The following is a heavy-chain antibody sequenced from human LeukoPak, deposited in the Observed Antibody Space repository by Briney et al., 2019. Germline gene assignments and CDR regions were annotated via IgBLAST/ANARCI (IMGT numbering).Heavy chain of an antibody. V-gene: IGHV4-30-4*08. CDR1: GGSISSGDYY. J-gene: IGHJ4*02. Sequence: PSETLSLTCTVSGGSISSGDYYWSWIRPPPGKGLQWIGYIYYSGSTYYNPSLKSRVTISVDTSKNQFSLKLSSVTAADTAVYYCARDTDPHCSSTGCYSYWGQGTLVTVSS. D-gene: IGHD2-2*01. CDR2: IYYSGST. CDR3: ARDTDPHCSSTGCYSY.